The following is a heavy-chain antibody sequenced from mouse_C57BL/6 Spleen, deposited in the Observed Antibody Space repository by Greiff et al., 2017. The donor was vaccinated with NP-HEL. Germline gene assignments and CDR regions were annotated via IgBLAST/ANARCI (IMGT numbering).Heavy chain of an antibody. CDR1: GYAFSSSW. V-gene: IGHV1-82*01. J-gene: IGHJ3*01. CDR3: ARDSSGYEAWFAY. CDR2: IYPGDGDT. D-gene: IGHD3-2*02. Sequence: QVQLQQSGPELVKPGASVKISCKASGYAFSSSWMNWVKQRPGKGLEWIGRIYPGDGDTNYNGKFKGKATLTADKSSSTAYMQLISLTSEDSAVYFCARDSSGYEAWFAYWGQGTLVTVSA.